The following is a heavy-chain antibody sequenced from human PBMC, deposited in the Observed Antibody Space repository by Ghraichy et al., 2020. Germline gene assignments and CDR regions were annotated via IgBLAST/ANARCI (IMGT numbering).Heavy chain of an antibody. CDR2: ISSSSSTI. J-gene: IGHJ4*02. D-gene: IGHD6-6*01. CDR3: AREDQLPYSSSFDY. V-gene: IGHV3-48*02. Sequence: GGSLRLSCAASGFTFSSYSMNWVRQAPGKGLEWVSYISSSSSTIYYADSVKGRFTISRDNAKNSLYLQMNSLRDEDTAVYYCAREDQLPYSSSFDYWGQGTLVTVSS. CDR1: GFTFSSYS.